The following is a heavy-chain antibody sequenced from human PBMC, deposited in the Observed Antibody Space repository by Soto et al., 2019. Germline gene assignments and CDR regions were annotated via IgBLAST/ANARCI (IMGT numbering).Heavy chain of an antibody. V-gene: IGHV1-2*04. D-gene: IGHD2-8*01. CDR1: GYTFTGYY. J-gene: IGHJ6*02. Sequence: ASVKVSCKASGYTFTGYYMHWVRQAPGQGLEWMGWINPNSGGTNYAQKFQGWVTMTRDTSISTAYMELSRLRSDDTAVYYCARERMVYATNYYYYGMDVWGQGTTVTVSS. CDR2: INPNSGGT. CDR3: ARERMVYATNYYYYGMDV.